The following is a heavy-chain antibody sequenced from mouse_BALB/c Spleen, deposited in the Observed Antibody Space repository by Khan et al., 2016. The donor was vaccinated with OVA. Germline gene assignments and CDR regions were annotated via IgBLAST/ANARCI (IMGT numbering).Heavy chain of an antibody. CDR1: GFTFSNYW. Sequence: EVKLEESGGGLVQPGGSMKLSCVASGFTFSNYWMNWVRQSPEKGLEWVAEIRLKSNNYATHYAESVKGRFTISRDDSKSSVYLQMNNLRAEDTGIYYCTPAYDRYDGRWDYWGQGTSVTVSS. CDR2: IRLKSNNYAT. CDR3: TPAYDRYDGRWDY. D-gene: IGHD2-14*01. V-gene: IGHV6-6*02. J-gene: IGHJ4*01.